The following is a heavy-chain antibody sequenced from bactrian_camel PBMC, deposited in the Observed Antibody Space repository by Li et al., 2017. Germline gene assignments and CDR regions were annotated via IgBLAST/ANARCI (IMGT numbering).Heavy chain of an antibody. CDR1: GSFRTRNC. CDR2: IDSDGTT. D-gene: IGHD6*01. V-gene: IGHV3S53*01. CDR3: AADRPVTAYGEVRCSESPAFDW. J-gene: IGHJ4*01. Sequence: VQLVESGGGSVQIGGSLSLSCVVAGSFRTRNCMAWFRQSLGKAREGVAAIDSDGTTNYADSVKGRFTISKDNAKNVVYLQMNDLKPEDTAMYYCAADRPVTAYGEVRCSESPAFDWWGLGTQVTVS.